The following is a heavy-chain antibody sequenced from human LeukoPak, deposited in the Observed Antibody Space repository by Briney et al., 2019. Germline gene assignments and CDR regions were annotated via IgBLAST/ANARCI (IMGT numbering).Heavy chain of an antibody. CDR2: ISGSGDNT. D-gene: IGHD2-2*01. V-gene: IGHV3-23*01. J-gene: IGHJ6*02. Sequence: GGSLRLSCAASGFTFSSYAMSWVRQAPGKGLEWVSGISGSGDNTYYADSVKGRFTISRDNSKNTLYLQMNSLRAEDTAVNYCARDIVVVPAARYYYGMDVWGQGTTVTVSS. CDR3: ARDIVVVPAARYYYGMDV. CDR1: GFTFSSYA.